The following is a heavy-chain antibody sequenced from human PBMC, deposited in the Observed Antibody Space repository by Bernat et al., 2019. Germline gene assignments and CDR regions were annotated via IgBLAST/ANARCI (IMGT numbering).Heavy chain of an antibody. V-gene: IGHV3-30-3*01. Sequence: QVQLVESGGGVVQPGRSLRLSCAASGFTFSSYAMHWVRQAPGKGLEWGAVISYDASKKYYADAVKGRFTITRDKYKNTLYLQMNSLRAEDTAVYDCARSIAVASTLVPSYYYGMDVWGQGTTVTVSS. CDR1: GFTFSSYA. J-gene: IGHJ6*02. CDR2: ISYDASKK. CDR3: ARSIAVASTLVPSYYYGMDV. D-gene: IGHD6-19*01.